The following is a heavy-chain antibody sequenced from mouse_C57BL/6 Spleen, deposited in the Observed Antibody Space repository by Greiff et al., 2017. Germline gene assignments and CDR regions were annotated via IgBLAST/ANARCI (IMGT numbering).Heavy chain of an antibody. J-gene: IGHJ1*03. Sequence: QVQLQQPGAELVRPGTSVKLSCKASGYTFTSYWMHWVKQRPGQGLEWIGVIDPSDSYTNYNQKFKGKATLTVDTSSSTAYMQLSSLTSEDSAVYYCARTLDYNGSSYRYFDVWGTGTTVTVSS. D-gene: IGHD1-1*01. CDR3: ARTLDYNGSSYRYFDV. V-gene: IGHV1-59*01. CDR2: IDPSDSYT. CDR1: GYTFTSYW.